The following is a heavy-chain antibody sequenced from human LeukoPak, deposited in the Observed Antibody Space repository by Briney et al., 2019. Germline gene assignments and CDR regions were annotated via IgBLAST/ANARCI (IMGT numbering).Heavy chain of an antibody. CDR2: ISAYNGNT. D-gene: IGHD5-12*01. J-gene: IGHJ6*04. Sequence: ASVKVSCKASGYTSTSYGISWVRQAPGQGLEWMGWISAYNGNTNYAQKLQGRVTMTTDTSTSTAYMELRSLRSDDTAVYYCARDLGASGYGRYYYYYGMDVWGKGTTVTVSS. CDR3: ARDLGASGYGRYYYYYGMDV. CDR1: GYTSTSYG. V-gene: IGHV1-18*04.